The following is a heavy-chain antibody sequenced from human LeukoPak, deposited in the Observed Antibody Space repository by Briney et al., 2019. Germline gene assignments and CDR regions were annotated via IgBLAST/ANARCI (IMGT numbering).Heavy chain of an antibody. CDR2: ISGDGGST. J-gene: IGHJ4*02. V-gene: IGHV3-64*01. CDR1: GFTFADYP. CDR3: AREVYCGNDY. D-gene: IGHD4-23*01. Sequence: EGSLRLSCAASGFTFADYPMHWVRQAPGKQLEYVSAISGDGGSTYYANSVKGRFTISRDNSKNTLYLEMGSLRGDDMAVYYCAREVYCGNDYWGQGTLVTVSS.